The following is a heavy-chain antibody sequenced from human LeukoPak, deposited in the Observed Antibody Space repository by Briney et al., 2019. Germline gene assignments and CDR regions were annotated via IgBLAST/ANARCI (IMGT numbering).Heavy chain of an antibody. D-gene: IGHD6-13*01. CDR1: GYTFTSYG. J-gene: IGHJ3*02. CDR3: ARDFSKVARGGMDAFDI. CDR2: ISAYNGNT. Sequence: ASVKVSCKASGYTFTSYGISWVRQAPGQGLEWMGWISAYNGNTNYAQKLQGRVTMTTDTSTSTAYMELRSLRSDDTAVYYCARDFSKVARGGMDAFDIWGQGTMVTVSS. V-gene: IGHV1-18*01.